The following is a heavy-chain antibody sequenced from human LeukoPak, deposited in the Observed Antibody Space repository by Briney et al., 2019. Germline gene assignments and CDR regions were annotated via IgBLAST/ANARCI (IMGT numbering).Heavy chain of an antibody. CDR1: GGFISSYY. Sequence: SETLSLTCTVSGGFISSYYWSWIRQPPGKGLEWIGYIYYSRTTEYNPSLKNRVTISADTSKNQFSLKLNSVTAADTAVYYCVRRQWELQYFDLWGRGTLVAVSS. J-gene: IGHJ2*01. CDR3: VRRQWELQYFDL. D-gene: IGHD1-26*01. V-gene: IGHV4-59*01. CDR2: IYYSRTT.